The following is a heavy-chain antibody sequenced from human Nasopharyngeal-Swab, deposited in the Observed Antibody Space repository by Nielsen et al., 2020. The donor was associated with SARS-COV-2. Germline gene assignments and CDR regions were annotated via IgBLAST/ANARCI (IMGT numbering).Heavy chain of an antibody. CDR3: ARGPWKQWLVLLVASPFDY. Sequence: GGSLRLSCAASGFTFSSYGMHWVRQAPGKGLEWVAVISYDGSNKYYADSVKGRFTISRDNSKNTLYLQMNSLRAEDTAMYYCARGPWKQWLVLLVASPFDYWGQGTLVTVSS. CDR1: GFTFSSYG. J-gene: IGHJ4*02. CDR2: ISYDGSNK. D-gene: IGHD6-19*01. V-gene: IGHV3-30*03.